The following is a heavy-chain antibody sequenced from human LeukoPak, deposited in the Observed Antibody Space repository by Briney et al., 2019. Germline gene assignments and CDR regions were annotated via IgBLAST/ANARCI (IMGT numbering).Heavy chain of an antibody. J-gene: IGHJ4*02. Sequence: ASVKVSCKASGGTFSSYAISWVRQAPGQGLEWMGGIIPIFGTANYAQKFQGRVTITADESTSTAYMELSSLRSEDTAVYYCARDGVEMATISGVYFDYWGQGTLVTVSS. D-gene: IGHD5-24*01. V-gene: IGHV1-69*13. CDR2: IIPIFGTA. CDR3: ARDGVEMATISGVYFDY. CDR1: GGTFSSYA.